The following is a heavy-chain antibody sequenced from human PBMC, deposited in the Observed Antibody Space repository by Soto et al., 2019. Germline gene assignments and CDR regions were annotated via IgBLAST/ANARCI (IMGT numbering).Heavy chain of an antibody. Sequence: GGSLRLSCAASGFTFSTYSMNWVRQVPGKGLVWVSRIKGDGSSTSYADSVKGRFTISRDNAKNTLYLQMNSLRAEDTAVYYCARDPFGATTYWGQGTLVTVSS. D-gene: IGHD1-26*01. CDR1: GFTFSTYS. V-gene: IGHV3-74*01. J-gene: IGHJ4*02. CDR2: IKGDGSST. CDR3: ARDPFGATTY.